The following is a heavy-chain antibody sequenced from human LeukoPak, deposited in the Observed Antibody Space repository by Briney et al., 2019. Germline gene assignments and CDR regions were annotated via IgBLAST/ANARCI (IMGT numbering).Heavy chain of an antibody. Sequence: PSETLSLTCAVYGGSFSGYYWSWIRQPPGKGLEWIGEINHSGSTNYNPSLKSRVTISVDTSKNQFSLKLSSYCARGIVVVPAAINWFDPWGQGTLVTVSS. CDR2: INHSGST. V-gene: IGHV4-34*01. D-gene: IGHD2-2*02. CDR3: AINWFDP. CDR1: GGSFSGYY. J-gene: IGHJ5*02.